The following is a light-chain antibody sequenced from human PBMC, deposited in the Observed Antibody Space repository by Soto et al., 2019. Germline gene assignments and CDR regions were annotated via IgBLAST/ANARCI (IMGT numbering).Light chain of an antibody. V-gene: IGKV1-8*01. CDR3: QQYYSYPRT. CDR1: QGISSY. J-gene: IGKJ1*01. Sequence: IRATQSPPTLSASVGDRVTITCGASQGISSYLAWYQQKPGKAPKLLIYAASTLQSGVPSRFSGSGSGTDFTLTISCLQSEDFATYYCQQYYSYPRTFGQGTKVDIK. CDR2: AAS.